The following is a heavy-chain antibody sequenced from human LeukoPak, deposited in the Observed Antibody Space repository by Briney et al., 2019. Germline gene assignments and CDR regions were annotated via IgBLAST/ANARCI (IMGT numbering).Heavy chain of an antibody. Sequence: GGSLRLSCAASGFTFSSYSMNRVRQAPGKGLEWVSSISSSSSYIYYTDSVKGRFTISRDNAKNSLYLQMNSLRAEDTAVYYCARGSGYGKGHDYWGQGTLVTVSS. D-gene: IGHD5-12*01. CDR2: ISSSSSYI. CDR1: GFTFSSYS. CDR3: ARGSGYGKGHDY. J-gene: IGHJ4*02. V-gene: IGHV3-21*01.